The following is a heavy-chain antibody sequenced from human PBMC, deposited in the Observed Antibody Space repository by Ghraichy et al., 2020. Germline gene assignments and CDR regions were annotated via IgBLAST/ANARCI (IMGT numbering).Heavy chain of an antibody. CDR3: ARQASGYGHFDY. D-gene: IGHD5-12*01. CDR1: GGSLSSYY. Sequence: ETLSLTCIVSGGSLSSYYWNWIRQSPGEGLEWIGYIHSSGSSNHNPSLKSRVTISVDTSKSQLSLRVRSVTAADTAVYYCARQASGYGHFDYWGLGILVTVSS. J-gene: IGHJ4*02. V-gene: IGHV4-59*08. CDR2: IHSSGSS.